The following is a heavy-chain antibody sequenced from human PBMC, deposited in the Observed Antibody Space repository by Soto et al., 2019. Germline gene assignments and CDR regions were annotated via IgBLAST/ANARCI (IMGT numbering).Heavy chain of an antibody. CDR2: IYTGART. Sequence: GGSLRLSCVASETTVSGNYMSWVRQAPGKGLELVSLIYTGARTYYADSVKGRFNISRANSKNTLYLQMNSLSAEDTALYYCARSVYTGYASDYWGQGTKVTVSS. V-gene: IGHV3-53*01. CDR3: ARSVYTGYASDY. D-gene: IGHD5-12*01. CDR1: ETTVSGNY. J-gene: IGHJ4*02.